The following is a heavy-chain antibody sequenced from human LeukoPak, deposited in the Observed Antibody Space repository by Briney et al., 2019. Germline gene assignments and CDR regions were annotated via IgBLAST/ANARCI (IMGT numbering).Heavy chain of an antibody. Sequence: SQTLSLTCTVSGGSISSGSHYWSWIRQPARKGLEWIRRIYTSGSTNYNPSLKSRVTISVDTSKNQFSLKLSSVTAADTAVYYCAREVWSSGFVGSDYWGQGTLVTVSS. J-gene: IGHJ4*02. V-gene: IGHV4-61*02. CDR1: GGSISSGSHY. CDR2: IYTSGST. CDR3: AREVWSSGFVGSDY. D-gene: IGHD3-22*01.